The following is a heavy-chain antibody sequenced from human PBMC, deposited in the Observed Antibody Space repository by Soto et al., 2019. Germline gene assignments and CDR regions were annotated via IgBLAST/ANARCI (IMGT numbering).Heavy chain of an antibody. CDR2: VYWDDDK. V-gene: IGHV2-5*02. CDR1: GFSLSTSGVG. CDR3: VLSHPIYYH. Sequence: QITLKESGPPLVKPTQTLTLTCTFSGFSLSTSGVGVGWIRQPPGKALEWLALVYWDDDKRYNPSLKNRLTIAKATSKNQVVLTMTNMDPVDTGTYSCVLSHPIYYHWGQGTLITVSS. D-gene: IGHD3-10*01. J-gene: IGHJ4*02.